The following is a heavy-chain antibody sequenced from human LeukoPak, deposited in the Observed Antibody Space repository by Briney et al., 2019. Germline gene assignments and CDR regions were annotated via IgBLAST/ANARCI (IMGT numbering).Heavy chain of an antibody. V-gene: IGHV4-59*01. Sequence: PSETLSLTCTVSGGSISSYYWSWIRQPPGKGLEWIGYIYYSGSTNYNPSLKSRVTISVDTSKNQFSLKLSSVTAADTAVYYCARDQYYYDSSGYLTFDYWGQGTLVTVSS. CDR1: GGSISSYY. D-gene: IGHD3-22*01. CDR3: ARDQYYYDSSGYLTFDY. CDR2: IYYSGST. J-gene: IGHJ4*02.